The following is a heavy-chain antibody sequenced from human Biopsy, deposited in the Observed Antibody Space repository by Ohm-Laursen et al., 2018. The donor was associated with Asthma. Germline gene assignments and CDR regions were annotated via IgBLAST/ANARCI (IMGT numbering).Heavy chain of an antibody. D-gene: IGHD5-24*01. CDR2: ISYDGSNK. V-gene: IGHV3-30-3*01. CDR1: GFTFSTYA. CDR3: ARDMNRDGWYFDY. J-gene: IGHJ4*02. Sequence: RSLRLSCAASGFTFSTYAMHWVRQAPGKGLERVAVISYDGSNKYYADSVKGRFTISRDNSKNTLYLQMNSLRGDDTAVYYCARDMNRDGWYFDYWGQGTLVTVSS.